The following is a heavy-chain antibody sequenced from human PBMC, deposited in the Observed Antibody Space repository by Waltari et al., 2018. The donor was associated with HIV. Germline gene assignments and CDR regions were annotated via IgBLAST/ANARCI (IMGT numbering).Heavy chain of an antibody. CDR1: GGSFSGYY. J-gene: IGHJ5*02. D-gene: IGHD5-12*01. Sequence: QVQLQQWGAGLLKPSETLSLTCAVYGGSFSGYYWSWIRQPPGKGLEWIGEIHHSGRTNYNPSLKIRVTISADTSKNQFSLKVNSVTAADTAVYYCARGEEGYSGYDLSWFDTWGQGTLVTVSS. CDR3: ARGEEGYSGYDLSWFDT. CDR2: IHHSGRT. V-gene: IGHV4-34*01.